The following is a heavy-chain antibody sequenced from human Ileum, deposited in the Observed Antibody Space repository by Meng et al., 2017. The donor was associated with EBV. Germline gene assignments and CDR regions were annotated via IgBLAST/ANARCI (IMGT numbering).Heavy chain of an antibody. D-gene: IGHD4-23*01. V-gene: IGHV7-4-1*02. CDR3: ARDLRAVGKDLDY. CDR1: GYSLTSYG. CDR2: INTNTGDP. J-gene: IGHJ4*02. Sequence: QGQLVESGFYLKKPGASVKGSCKASGYSLTSYGINWVRQAPGQGLEWMGWINTNTGDPTYAQAFTGRFVFSFDTSLNTAYLQISNLKAEDTAVYYCARDLRAVGKDLDYWGQGTLVTVSS.